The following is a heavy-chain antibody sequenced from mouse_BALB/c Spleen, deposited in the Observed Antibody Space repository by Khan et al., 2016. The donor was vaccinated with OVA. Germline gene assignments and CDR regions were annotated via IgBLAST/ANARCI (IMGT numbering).Heavy chain of an antibody. CDR3: TRHGDYGRGLFDY. CDR2: ISNGGSYT. V-gene: IGHV5-9-3*01. Sequence: EVELVESGGGLVKPGGSLKLSCAASGFSFSNYVMSWVRQTPEKRLEWVATISNGGSYTFYPDSVQGRFTISRDNAKNTLYLQMSSLRSEDTAMYYCTRHGDYGRGLFDYWGQGTTLTVSS. J-gene: IGHJ2*01. D-gene: IGHD1-1*01. CDR1: GFSFSNYV.